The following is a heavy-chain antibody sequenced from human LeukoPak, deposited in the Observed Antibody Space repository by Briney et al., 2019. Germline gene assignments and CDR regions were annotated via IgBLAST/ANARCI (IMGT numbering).Heavy chain of an antibody. V-gene: IGHV3-64D*06. CDR2: ISPDGGNT. Sequence: GGSLRLSCSASGFTFSSYAMHCVRQAPWKGLEYVSAISPDGGNTYYADSVKGRFSISRDNSKNTLYLQMSSLRPEDTAVYYCVPKGTEGYWGQGTLVTVSS. CDR1: GFTFSSYA. CDR3: VPKGTEGY. J-gene: IGHJ4*02.